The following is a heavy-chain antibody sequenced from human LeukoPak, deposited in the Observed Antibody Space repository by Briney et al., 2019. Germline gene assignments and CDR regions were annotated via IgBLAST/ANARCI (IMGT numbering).Heavy chain of an antibody. CDR3: ARTFIVATAVDY. Sequence: PGGSLRLSCAASGFTFSSYAMHWVRQAPGKGLEWVAVISYDGSNKYYADSVKGRFTISRDNSKNTLYLQMNSLRAEDTAVYYCARTFIVATAVDYWGQGTLVTVSS. V-gene: IGHV3-30*04. J-gene: IGHJ4*02. D-gene: IGHD5-12*01. CDR1: GFTFSSYA. CDR2: ISYDGSNK.